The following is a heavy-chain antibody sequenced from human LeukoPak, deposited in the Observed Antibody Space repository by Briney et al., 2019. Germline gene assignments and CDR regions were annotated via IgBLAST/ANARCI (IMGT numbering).Heavy chain of an antibody. CDR1: GYTFTSYA. V-gene: IGHV1-3*01. J-gene: IGHJ4*02. CDR2: INADNGNT. CDR3: ASGPSPTYYYDSSGYYESPHTPPLHY. Sequence: ASVKVSCKASGYTFTSYAMHWVRQAPGQRLEWMGSINADNGNTKYSQKFQGRVTITRDTSASTAYMELSSLRSEDTAVYYCASGPSPTYYYDSSGYYESPHTPPLHYWGQGTLVTVSS. D-gene: IGHD3-22*01.